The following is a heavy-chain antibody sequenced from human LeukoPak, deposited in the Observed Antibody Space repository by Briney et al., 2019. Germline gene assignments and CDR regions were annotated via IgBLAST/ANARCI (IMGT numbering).Heavy chain of an antibody. D-gene: IGHD1-26*01. Sequence: ASVRVSCKASGYTFTGYYMHWVRQAPGQGLEWMGWINPNSGGTNYAQKFQGRVTMTRDTSITTAYMEVRTLRSDDTAVYYCARALRRDSSYYEGYWGQGTLVTVSS. V-gene: IGHV1-2*02. J-gene: IGHJ4*02. CDR1: GYTFTGYY. CDR2: INPNSGGT. CDR3: ARALRRDSSYYEGY.